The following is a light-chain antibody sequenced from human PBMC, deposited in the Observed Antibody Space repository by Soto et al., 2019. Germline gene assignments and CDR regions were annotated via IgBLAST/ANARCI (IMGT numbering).Light chain of an antibody. CDR1: QSFSSSY. V-gene: IGKV3-20*01. CDR3: QQYGRSPFT. CDR2: GAS. J-gene: IGKJ3*01. Sequence: EIVLTQSPGTLSLSPGERATLSCRASQSFSSSYLAWYQQQPGQAPRLLIYGASSRATGMPDRFSGSGSGTDFTLTMSTLDPEDFAVYYCQQYGRSPFTFGPGTKVEIK.